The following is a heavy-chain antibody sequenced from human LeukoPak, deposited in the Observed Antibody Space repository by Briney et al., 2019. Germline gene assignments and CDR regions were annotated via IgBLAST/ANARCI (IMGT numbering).Heavy chain of an antibody. CDR2: ISYDGSNK. D-gene: IGHD3-3*01. Sequence: GRPLRLSCAASGYTFSSYAMHWVRQAPGKGLEWVAVISYDGSNKYYADSVKGRFTISRDNSKNTLYLQMNSLRAEDTAVYYCAKDGYYDFWSGYIFFDYWGQGTLVTVSS. CDR3: AKDGYYDFWSGYIFFDY. J-gene: IGHJ4*02. CDR1: GYTFSSYA. V-gene: IGHV3-30-3*01.